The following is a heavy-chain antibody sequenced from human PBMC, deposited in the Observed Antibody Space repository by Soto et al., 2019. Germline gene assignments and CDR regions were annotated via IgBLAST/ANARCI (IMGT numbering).Heavy chain of an antibody. J-gene: IGHJ3*02. D-gene: IGHD2-15*01. CDR3: ARHQSIVVVTAARAFDI. V-gene: IGHV4-39*01. Sequence: NPSETLSLTCSVSGGSISSNSHYWVWIRQPPGKGLEWIGSSYYNGDTYYHPSLKSRVTVSVDTSKNQFSVKLNSVTAADTAVYYCARHQSIVVVTAARAFDIWGQGTMVTVS. CDR2: SYYNGDT. CDR1: GGSISSNSHY.